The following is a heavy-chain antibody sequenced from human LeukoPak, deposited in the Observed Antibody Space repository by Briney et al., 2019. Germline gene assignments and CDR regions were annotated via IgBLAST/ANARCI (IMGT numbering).Heavy chain of an antibody. D-gene: IGHD2-15*01. Sequence: GGSLRLSCAASGLTFSSYEMNWVRQAPGKGLEWVSSISSSSSYIYYADSVKGRFTISRDNAKNSLYLQMNSLRAEDTAVYYCARDRGYCSGGSCYGSPSTFDYWGQGTLVTVSS. CDR2: ISSSSSYI. V-gene: IGHV3-21*01. CDR3: ARDRGYCSGGSCYGSPSTFDY. CDR1: GLTFSSYE. J-gene: IGHJ4*02.